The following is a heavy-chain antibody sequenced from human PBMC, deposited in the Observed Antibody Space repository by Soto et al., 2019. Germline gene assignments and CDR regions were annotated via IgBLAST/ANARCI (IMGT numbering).Heavy chain of an antibody. CDR2: IIPIFGTA. Sequence: QVPLVQSGAEVKKPGSSVKVSCKASGGTFSSYAISWVRQAPGQGLEWMGGIIPIFGTANYAQKFQGRVTITADESTSTAYMELSSLRSEDTAVYYCARPVDLLDYDYGMDVWGHGTTVTGSS. CDR1: GGTFSSYA. D-gene: IGHD2-15*01. J-gene: IGHJ6*02. V-gene: IGHV1-69*12. CDR3: ARPVDLLDYDYGMDV.